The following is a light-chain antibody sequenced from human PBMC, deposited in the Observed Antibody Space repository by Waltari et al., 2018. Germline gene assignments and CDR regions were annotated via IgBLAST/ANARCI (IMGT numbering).Light chain of an antibody. V-gene: IGLV4-69*01. CDR1: SGHSSYA. J-gene: IGLJ2*01. Sequence: QLVLTQSPSASASLGASVKLTCTLSSGHSSYAIAWHQQQPEKGPRYLMKLKSDGSHSKGDGIPDRFSGSSSGAERYLTISSLQSEDEAEYHCQTWGTDIVVFGGGTKLTVL. CDR2: LKSDGSH. CDR3: QTWGTDIVV.